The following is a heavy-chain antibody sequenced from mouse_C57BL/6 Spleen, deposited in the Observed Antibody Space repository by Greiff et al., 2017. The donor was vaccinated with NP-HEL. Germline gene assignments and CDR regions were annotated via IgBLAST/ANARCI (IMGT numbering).Heavy chain of an antibody. Sequence: QVQLQQPGTELVKPGASVKLSCKASGYTFTSYWMHWVKQRPGQGLEWIGKINPSNGGTNYNEKFKGKATLTVDKSSSTAYMQLSSLTSEDSAVYYCARDQWDAWFAYWGQGTLVTVSA. D-gene: IGHD4-1*01. J-gene: IGHJ3*01. CDR2: INPSNGGT. CDR3: ARDQWDAWFAY. V-gene: IGHV1-53*01. CDR1: GYTFTSYW.